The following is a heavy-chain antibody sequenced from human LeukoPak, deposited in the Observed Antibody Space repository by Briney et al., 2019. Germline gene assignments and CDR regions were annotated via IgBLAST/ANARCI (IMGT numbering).Heavy chain of an antibody. D-gene: IGHD5-18*01. V-gene: IGHV3-23*01. CDR2: ISGSGDST. J-gene: IGHJ4*02. CDR1: GFTFSSCV. Sequence: GGSLRLSCAASGFTFSSCVMNWVRQAPGKGLEWVSTISGSGDSTYYAESVKGRFTISRDNSKNTLFLQMNSLRGEDTAIYYCARGGYSYGRMTIDYWGQGTLVTVSS. CDR3: ARGGYSYGRMTIDY.